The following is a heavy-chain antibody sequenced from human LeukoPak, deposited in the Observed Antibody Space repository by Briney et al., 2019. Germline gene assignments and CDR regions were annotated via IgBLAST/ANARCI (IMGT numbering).Heavy chain of an antibody. CDR3: ARGPYIVLMVYGLERSHAFDI. D-gene: IGHD2-8*01. CDR1: GGSISSGSYY. J-gene: IGHJ3*02. V-gene: IGHV4-61*02. Sequence: SQTLSLTCTVSGGSISSGSYYWSWIRQPAGKGLEWIGRIYTSGSTNYNPSLKSRVTISVDKSKNQFSLKLNSVTAADTAVYYCARGPYIVLMVYGLERSHAFDIWGQGTMVTVSS. CDR2: IYTSGST.